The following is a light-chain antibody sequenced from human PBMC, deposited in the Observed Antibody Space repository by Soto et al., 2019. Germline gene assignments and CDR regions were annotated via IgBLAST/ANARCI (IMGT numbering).Light chain of an antibody. V-gene: IGKV3D-20*02. CDR1: QSVSSNY. J-gene: IGKJ4*01. Sequence: DIVLTQSPGTLSLSPGERATLSRRASQSVSSNYLAWYQQKPGQAPRLLIYGASSRATGIPDRFSGSGSGTDFTLTISNLEPEDFAVYYCQQRSNWPPLTFGGGTKVDIK. CDR2: GAS. CDR3: QQRSNWPPLT.